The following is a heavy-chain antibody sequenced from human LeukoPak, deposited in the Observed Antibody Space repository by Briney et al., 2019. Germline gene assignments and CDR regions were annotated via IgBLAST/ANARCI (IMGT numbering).Heavy chain of an antibody. Sequence: GGSLRLSCAASGFTFSSYSINWVRQAPGKGLEWVSSISNRGTYIYYADSVKGRFTISRDNAKNSLFLQMNSLRAEDTGIYYCTINWGFDYWGQGTLVTVST. CDR1: GFTFSSYS. J-gene: IGHJ4*02. CDR2: ISNRGTYI. CDR3: TINWGFDY. V-gene: IGHV3-21*06. D-gene: IGHD7-27*01.